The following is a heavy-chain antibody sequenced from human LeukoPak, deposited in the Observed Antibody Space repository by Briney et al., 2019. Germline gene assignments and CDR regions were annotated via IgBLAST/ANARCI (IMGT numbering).Heavy chain of an antibody. V-gene: IGHV3-48*02. CDR1: GFTFRNYS. CDR3: ARDSSDAYNPEPGY. CDR2: ISGMSSTI. Sequence: GGSLRLSCAASGFTFRNYSMNWVRPAPGKGLEWVSFISGMSSTIYYADSVKGRFTISRDNAKNSVYLQMNSLRDEDTAVYYCARDSSDAYNPEPGYWGQGTLVTVSS. J-gene: IGHJ4*02. D-gene: IGHD5-24*01.